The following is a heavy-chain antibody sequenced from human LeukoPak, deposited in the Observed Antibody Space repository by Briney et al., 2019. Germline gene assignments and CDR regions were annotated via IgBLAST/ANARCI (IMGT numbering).Heavy chain of an antibody. CDR1: RFTFSSYG. CDR2: IRYDGSNK. V-gene: IGHV3-30*02. Sequence: GGSLRLSCAASRFTFSSYGMHWVRQAPGKGLEWVAFIRYDGSNKYYADSVKGRFTISRDNSKNTLYLQMNSLRAEDTAVYYCAKDLVATFPNWFDPWGQGTLVTVSS. D-gene: IGHD5-12*01. J-gene: IGHJ5*02. CDR3: AKDLVATFPNWFDP.